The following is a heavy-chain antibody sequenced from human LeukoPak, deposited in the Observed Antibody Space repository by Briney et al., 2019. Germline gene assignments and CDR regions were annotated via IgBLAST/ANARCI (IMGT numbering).Heavy chain of an antibody. CDR1: GFTFSSYS. J-gene: IGHJ5*02. CDR3: ARGHCSGGSCYRRTPLRFDP. CDR2: ISSSSSTI. D-gene: IGHD2-15*01. Sequence: GGSLRLSCAASGFTFSSYSMNWVRQAPGKGLEWVSYISSSSSTIYYADSVKGRFTISRDNAKNSLYLQMNSLRAEDTAVYYCARGHCSGGSCYRRTPLRFDPWGQGTLVAVSS. V-gene: IGHV3-48*01.